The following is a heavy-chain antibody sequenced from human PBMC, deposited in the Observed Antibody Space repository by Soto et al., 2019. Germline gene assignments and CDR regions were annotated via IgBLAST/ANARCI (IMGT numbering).Heavy chain of an antibody. Sequence: EVQLVESGGGLVKPGGSLRLSCAASGFTFSTYSMNWVRQAPGKGLEWVSSISSSSSYIYYAGSVKGRFTISRDNAKNSLYLQMNSLRAEDTAVYYCARVVDYDDPYYYYGMDVWGQGTTVTVSS. V-gene: IGHV3-21*01. CDR3: ARVVDYDDPYYYYGMDV. J-gene: IGHJ6*02. D-gene: IGHD3-22*01. CDR1: GFTFSTYS. CDR2: ISSSSSYI.